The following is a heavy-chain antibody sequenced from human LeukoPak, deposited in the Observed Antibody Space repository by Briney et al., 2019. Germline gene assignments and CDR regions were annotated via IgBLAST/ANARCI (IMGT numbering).Heavy chain of an antibody. D-gene: IGHD3-22*01. V-gene: IGHV4-34*01. J-gene: IGHJ4*02. CDR2: INHSGST. CDR1: GGSFSGYY. CDR3: ARGFSFRISYDSSGSYFDY. Sequence: SETLSLTCAVYGGSFSGYYWSWIRQPPGKGLEWIGEINHSGSTNYNPSLKSRVTISVDTSKNQFSLKLSSVTAADTAVYYCARGFSFRISYDSSGSYFDYWGQGTLVTVSS.